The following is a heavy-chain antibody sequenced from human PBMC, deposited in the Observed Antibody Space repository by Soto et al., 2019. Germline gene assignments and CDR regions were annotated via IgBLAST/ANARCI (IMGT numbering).Heavy chain of an antibody. J-gene: IGHJ6*02. CDR1: GGAISSYY. CDR2: VFSSGST. V-gene: IGHV4-4*07. Sequence: SETLSLTCSVPGGAISSYYLSWVRQPAGKGLEWIGRVFSSGSTNYNASLKSRVTMSIDTSKNEVSLTLRSVTAAGTAVYYCARVAFSYFGMDVWGPGTTVTVYS. D-gene: IGHD3-3*02. CDR3: ARVAFSYFGMDV.